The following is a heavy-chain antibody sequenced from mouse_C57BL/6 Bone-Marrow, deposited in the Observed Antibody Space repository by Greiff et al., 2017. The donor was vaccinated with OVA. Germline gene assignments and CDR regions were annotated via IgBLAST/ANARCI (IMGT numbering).Heavy chain of an antibody. CDR3: TSGAMDF. Sequence: EVQLQQSGAELVRPGSSVKMSCKTSGYTFTSYGIHWVKQRPGQGLEWIGNIYPGNGYTKYNEKFKGKATLTLDTSSSTAYMQLSSLTSEDSANYFGTSGAMDFWGQGTSVTVSS. CDR2: IYPGNGYT. CDR1: GYTFTSYG. J-gene: IGHJ4*01. V-gene: IGHV1-58*01.